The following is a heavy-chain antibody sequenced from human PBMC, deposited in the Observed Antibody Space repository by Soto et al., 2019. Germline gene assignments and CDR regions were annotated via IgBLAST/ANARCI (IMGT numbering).Heavy chain of an antibody. V-gene: IGHV3-30*18. CDR3: AKDAMVRVFHGYYYYGMDV. J-gene: IGHJ6*02. D-gene: IGHD3-10*01. CDR2: ISYDGSNK. CDR1: GFTFSSYG. Sequence: GGSLRRSCAASGFTFSSYGMHWVRQAPGKGLEWVAVISYDGSNKYYADSVKGRFTISRDNSKNTLYLQMNSLRAEDTAVYYCAKDAMVRVFHGYYYYGMDVWGQGTTVTVSS.